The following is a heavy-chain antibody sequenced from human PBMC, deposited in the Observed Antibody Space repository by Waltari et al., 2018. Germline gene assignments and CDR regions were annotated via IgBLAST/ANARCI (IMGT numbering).Heavy chain of an antibody. CDR1: GFTVSSYS. D-gene: IGHD1-1*01. J-gene: IGHJ6*02. CDR2: VSNSSRYI. Sequence: EVQLVESGGGLVKPGGSLRLSCAASGFTVSSYSMNWVRQAPGKGLEWVSSVSNSSRYIYYTDSVKGRFTISRDNAKNSLYLQMNSLRAEDTAVYYCARETDYYYGMDVWGQGTTVTVSS. V-gene: IGHV3-21*01. CDR3: ARETDYYYGMDV.